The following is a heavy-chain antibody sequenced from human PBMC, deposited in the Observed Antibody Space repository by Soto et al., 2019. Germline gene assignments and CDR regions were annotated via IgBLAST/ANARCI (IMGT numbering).Heavy chain of an antibody. J-gene: IGHJ3*01. D-gene: IGHD2-15*01. V-gene: IGHV4-59*01. CDR2: IYYRGST. Sequence: QVQLQESGPGLVKPAETLSLTCTVSGGSISNYYWSWIRQSPGKGLEWIGHIYYRGSTNNNPSFKSRVTISGNTSKNQVSLNLTSVSAADTAVYYCAREGCSGGSCLRTDAFGVWGQGTMVTVSS. CDR3: AREGCSGGSCLRTDAFGV. CDR1: GGSISNYY.